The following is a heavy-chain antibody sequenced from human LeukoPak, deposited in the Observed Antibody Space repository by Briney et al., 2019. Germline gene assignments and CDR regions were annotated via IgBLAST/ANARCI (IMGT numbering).Heavy chain of an antibody. Sequence: ASVKVSCKASGGTFSSYAISWVRQAPGQGLEWMGRINPNSGGTNYAQKFQGRVTMTRDTSISTAYMELSRLRSDDTAVYYCARVYYYDSSGRYDYWGQGTLVTVSS. CDR2: INPNSGGT. V-gene: IGHV1-2*06. CDR3: ARVYYYDSSGRYDY. CDR1: GGTFSSYA. D-gene: IGHD3-22*01. J-gene: IGHJ4*02.